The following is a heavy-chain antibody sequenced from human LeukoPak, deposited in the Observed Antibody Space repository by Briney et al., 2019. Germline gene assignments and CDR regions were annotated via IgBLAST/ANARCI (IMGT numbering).Heavy chain of an antibody. D-gene: IGHD6-19*01. V-gene: IGHV4-34*01. CDR1: GGSFSGYY. CDR2: INHSGST. CDR3: ARLSSGWPYYFDY. J-gene: IGHJ4*02. Sequence: SETLSLTCAVYGGSFSGYYWSWIRQPPGKGLEWIGEINHSGSTNYNPSLKSRVTISVDTSKNQFSLKLSSVTAADTAVYYCARLSSGWPYYFDYWGQRTLVTVSS.